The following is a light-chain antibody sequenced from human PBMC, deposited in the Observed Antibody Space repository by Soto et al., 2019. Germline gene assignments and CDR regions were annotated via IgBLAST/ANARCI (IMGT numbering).Light chain of an antibody. Sequence: EIVLTQSPATLSLSPGERATLSSRASQIVSSYLAWYQQRPGRAPRLLIYDASNRATGIPARFSGSGSGTDFTLTISSLEPEDFAVYYCQQRSNWPPITFGQGTRLEIK. J-gene: IGKJ5*01. CDR1: QIVSSY. CDR3: QQRSNWPPIT. CDR2: DAS. V-gene: IGKV3-11*01.